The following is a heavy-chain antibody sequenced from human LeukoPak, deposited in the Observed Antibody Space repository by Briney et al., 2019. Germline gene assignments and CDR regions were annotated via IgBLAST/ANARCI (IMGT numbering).Heavy chain of an antibody. CDR3: ARESTSSGWYRYFDY. D-gene: IGHD6-19*01. CDR1: GFTFASYS. J-gene: IGHJ4*02. V-gene: IGHV3-23*01. Sequence: GGSLRLSCAASGFTFASYSMSWVRQAPGKGLEWVSTISTSGGSTYYADSVAGRFTISRDNSKNTLDLQMNSLRAEDTAVYYCARESTSSGWYRYFDYWGQGTLVTVSS. CDR2: ISTSGGST.